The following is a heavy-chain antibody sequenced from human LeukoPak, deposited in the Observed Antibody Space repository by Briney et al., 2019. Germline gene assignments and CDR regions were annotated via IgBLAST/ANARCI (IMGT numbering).Heavy chain of an antibody. CDR3: ARGWCPHCYGMGV. J-gene: IGHJ6*04. V-gene: IGHV3-7*03. D-gene: IGHD2-8*02. CDR2: IQQDGSDK. Sequence: GRSLRLSCAASGFTFSSYWMTWVRQAPGKGLEWVANIQQDGSDKYYVDSVKGRFTISRDNAKNSLYLQMDSLRAEDTAVYYRARGWCPHCYGMGVWGKGTTVTVSS. CDR1: GFTFSSYW.